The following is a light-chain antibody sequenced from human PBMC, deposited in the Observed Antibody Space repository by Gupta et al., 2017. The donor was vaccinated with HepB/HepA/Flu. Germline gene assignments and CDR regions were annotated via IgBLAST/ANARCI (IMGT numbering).Light chain of an antibody. CDR3: QVGDTGADHVV. J-gene: IGLJ3*02. CDR1: KIGSKS. CDR2: YGG. V-gene: IGLV3-21*04. Sequence: SSVLSQPLSAAAAPGTTARSSCWGAKIGSKSVHWYQQKPGQAPVLFIYYGGDRPSGIPERFSGSKCGTTATVTISGVEAGDEADFYCQVGDTGADHVVFGGGTRLTVL.